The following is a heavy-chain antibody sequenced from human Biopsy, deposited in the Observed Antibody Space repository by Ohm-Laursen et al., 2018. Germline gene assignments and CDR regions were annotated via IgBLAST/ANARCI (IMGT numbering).Heavy chain of an antibody. J-gene: IGHJ4*02. D-gene: IGHD2-2*02. V-gene: IGHV3-21*04. CDR1: GFIFSTYT. CDR2: ISSRSSDI. CDR3: AKGKYCTTSSCYMDLDY. Sequence: SLRLSCTASGFIFSTYTMNWVRQAPGEGLEWVSSISSRSSDIYYADSVKGRFTISRDNAKNSLFLHMNSLRAEDTAFYYCAKGKYCTTSSCYMDLDYWGQGTLVTVSS.